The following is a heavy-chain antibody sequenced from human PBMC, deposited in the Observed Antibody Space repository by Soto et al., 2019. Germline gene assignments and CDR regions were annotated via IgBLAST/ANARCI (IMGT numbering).Heavy chain of an antibody. D-gene: IGHD6-19*01. Sequence: GGSLRLSCAASGFTFSSYWMSWVRQAPGKGLEWVANIKQDGSEKYYVDSVKGRFTISRDNSKNSLYLQMNSLRAEDTAVYYCARDRPGASGYYYYYGMDAWGQGTTVTVS. CDR1: GFTFSSYW. CDR2: IKQDGSEK. J-gene: IGHJ6*02. CDR3: ARDRPGASGYYYYYGMDA. V-gene: IGHV3-7*01.